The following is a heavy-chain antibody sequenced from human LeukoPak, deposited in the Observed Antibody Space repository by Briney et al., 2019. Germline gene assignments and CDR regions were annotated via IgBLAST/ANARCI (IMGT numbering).Heavy chain of an antibody. Sequence: SETLSLTCAVYGGSFSGYYWSWIRQPPGKGLEGIGEINHSGSTNYNPSLKSRVTISVDTSNNQFSLKLRSVTAADTAVYYCARGSWFDPWGQGTLVTVSS. J-gene: IGHJ5*02. CDR3: ARGSWFDP. CDR1: GGSFSGYY. CDR2: INHSGST. V-gene: IGHV4-34*01.